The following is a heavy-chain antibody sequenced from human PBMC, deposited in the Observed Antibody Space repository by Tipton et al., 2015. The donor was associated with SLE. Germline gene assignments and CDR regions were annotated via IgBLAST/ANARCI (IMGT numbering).Heavy chain of an antibody. CDR3: ARGSPTGTTRLDY. J-gene: IGHJ4*02. V-gene: IGHV4-39*01. CDR2: YYYSGSA. Sequence: TLSLTCIVSGGSISSSSYYWGWIRQPPGKGLEWIGSYYYSGSAAYNPSLKSRVTISVDTPKDQFSLRLPSGTAADTAVYYCARGSPTGTTRLDYWGRGTLVTVSS. CDR1: GGSISSSSYY. D-gene: IGHD1-7*01.